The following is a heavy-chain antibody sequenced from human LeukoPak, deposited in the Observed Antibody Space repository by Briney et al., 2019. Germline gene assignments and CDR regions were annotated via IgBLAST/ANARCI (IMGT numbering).Heavy chain of an antibody. CDR1: GAPISSY. CDR2: IYGSGST. Sequence: SETLSLTCSVSGAPISSYWSWIRQPAGKGLEWIGRIYGSGSTKYNPSLQSRVTMSLDTSKNQVSLKMTSVTAADTAVYYCARDSGTTGEVKFDPWGQGTLVTVSS. V-gene: IGHV4-4*07. CDR3: ARDSGTTGEVKFDP. J-gene: IGHJ5*02. D-gene: IGHD3-10*01.